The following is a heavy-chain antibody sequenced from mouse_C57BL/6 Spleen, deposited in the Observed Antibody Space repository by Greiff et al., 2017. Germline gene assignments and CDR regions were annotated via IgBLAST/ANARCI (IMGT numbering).Heavy chain of an antibody. Sequence: EVKLMESGGGLVKPGGSLKLSCAASGFTFSSYAMSWVRQTPEKRLEWVATISDGGSYTYYPDNVKGRFTISRDNAKNNLYLQMSHLKSEDTAMYYCARRDIVTLDCWGQGTTLTVSS. J-gene: IGHJ2*01. CDR1: GFTFSSYA. CDR3: ARRDIVTLDC. D-gene: IGHD2-5*01. CDR2: ISDGGSYT. V-gene: IGHV5-4*03.